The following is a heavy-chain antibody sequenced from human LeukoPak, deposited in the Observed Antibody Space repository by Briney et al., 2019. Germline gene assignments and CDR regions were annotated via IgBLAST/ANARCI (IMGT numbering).Heavy chain of an antibody. Sequence: SETLSLTCTVSGGSISSYYWSWIRQPPGKGLEWIGYIYYSGSTNYNPSLKGRVTISVDTSKNQFSLKLSSVPAADTAVYYCAGSYSGSYWFDPWGQGTLVTVSS. D-gene: IGHD6-13*01. CDR3: AGSYSGSYWFDP. CDR2: IYYSGST. V-gene: IGHV4-59*01. CDR1: GGSISSYY. J-gene: IGHJ5*02.